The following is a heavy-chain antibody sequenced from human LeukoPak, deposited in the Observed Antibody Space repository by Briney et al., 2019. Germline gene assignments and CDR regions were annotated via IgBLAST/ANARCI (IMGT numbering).Heavy chain of an antibody. CDR3: ARGGYYGSGSYYNVQSAFDI. Sequence: GGSLSLSCAASGLTFDDYGMSWFRQAPGKGLKWVSGINGNGGSTGYADSVKGRFTISRDNAKNSLYLQMNSLRAEDTALYHCARGGYYGSGSYYNVQSAFDIWGQGTMVTVSS. V-gene: IGHV3-20*01. CDR1: GLTFDDYG. D-gene: IGHD3-10*01. J-gene: IGHJ3*02. CDR2: INGNGGST.